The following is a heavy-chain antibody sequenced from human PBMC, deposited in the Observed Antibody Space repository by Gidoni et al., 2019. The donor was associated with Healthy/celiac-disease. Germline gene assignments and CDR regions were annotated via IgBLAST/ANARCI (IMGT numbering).Heavy chain of an antibody. V-gene: IGHV3-21*01. CDR3: ARDDCSSTSCYRYYYGMDV. CDR2: ISSSSSYI. CDR1: GFTFCSYS. D-gene: IGHD2-2*01. J-gene: IGHJ6*02. Sequence: EVQLVESGGGLVKPGGSLRLSCAASGFTFCSYSMNWVRQAPGKGLEWVSSISSSSSYIYYADSVKGRFTISRDNAKNSLYLQMNSLRAEDTAVYYCARDDCSSTSCYRYYYGMDVWGQGTTVTVSS.